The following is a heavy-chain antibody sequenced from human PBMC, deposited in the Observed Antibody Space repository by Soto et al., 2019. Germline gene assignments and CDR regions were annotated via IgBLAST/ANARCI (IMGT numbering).Heavy chain of an antibody. J-gene: IGHJ3*02. CDR3: ARQRGIFGDAFDI. Sequence: SETLSLTCTVSGGSISSGSYYWGWIRPPPGKGLQWIGYIYYSGSTYYNPSLKSRVTISVDTSKNQFSLKLSSVTAADTAVYYCARQRGIFGDAFDIWGQGTMVTVSS. V-gene: IGHV4-39*01. CDR1: GGSISSGSYY. D-gene: IGHD3-3*01. CDR2: IYYSGST.